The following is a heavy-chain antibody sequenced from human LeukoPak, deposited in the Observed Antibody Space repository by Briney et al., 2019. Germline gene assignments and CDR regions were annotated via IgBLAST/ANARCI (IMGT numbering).Heavy chain of an antibody. D-gene: IGHD5-24*01. CDR3: ARAGEDGFSFAY. CDR2: ISYDGANN. V-gene: IGHV3-30-3*01. J-gene: IGHJ4*02. CDR1: GFIFSNYD. Sequence: PGGSLRLSCAASGFIFSNYDMHWVRQAPGKGLDWVALISYDGANNYYADSVEGRFSISRDNSKITLFLQLSRLRPEDTAVYYCARAGEDGFSFAYWGQGTLVTVSS.